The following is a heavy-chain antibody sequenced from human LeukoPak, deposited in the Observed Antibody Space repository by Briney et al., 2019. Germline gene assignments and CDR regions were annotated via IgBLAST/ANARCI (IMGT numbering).Heavy chain of an antibody. V-gene: IGHV4-59*01. Sequence: NSSETLSLTCTVSGGSISSDYWSWLRQPPGKGPEWIGYIYYSGNTNYNPSLKSRVTISVDTSKNQFSLKLSSVTAADTAVYYCARGAGWYNYWGQGTLVTVSS. J-gene: IGHJ4*02. CDR2: IYYSGNT. D-gene: IGHD6-19*01. CDR3: ARGAGWYNY. CDR1: GGSISSDY.